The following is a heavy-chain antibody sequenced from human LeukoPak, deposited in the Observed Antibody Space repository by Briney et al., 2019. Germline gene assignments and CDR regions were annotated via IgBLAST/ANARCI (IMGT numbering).Heavy chain of an antibody. V-gene: IGHV4-34*01. CDR1: GGSFSGYY. CDR2: INHSGST. D-gene: IGHD4-17*01. CDR3: ATHDRHGDYSY. J-gene: IGHJ4*02. Sequence: PSETLSLTCAVYGGSFSGYYWSWIRQPPGKGLEWIGEINHSGSTNYNPSLKSRVTISVDTSKNQFSLKLTSVTATGAAVYYCATHDRHGDYSYWGQGPLVNVTS.